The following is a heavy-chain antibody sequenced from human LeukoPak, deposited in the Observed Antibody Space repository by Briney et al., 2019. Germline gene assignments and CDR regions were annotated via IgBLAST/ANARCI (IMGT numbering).Heavy chain of an antibody. Sequence: SETLSLTCTVSGGSISGSIYYWGWIRQPPGKGLEWIGAIYYSGSTSYNPSLKSRVTIPVDTSKNQFSLKLSSVTAADTAVYYCAREGYYDSSGSLGYWGQGTLVTVSS. V-gene: IGHV4-39*07. CDR3: AREGYYDSSGSLGY. CDR1: GGSISGSIYY. D-gene: IGHD3-22*01. J-gene: IGHJ4*02. CDR2: IYYSGST.